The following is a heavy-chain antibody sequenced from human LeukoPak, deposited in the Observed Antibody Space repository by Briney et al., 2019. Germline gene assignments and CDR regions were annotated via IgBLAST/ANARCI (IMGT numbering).Heavy chain of an antibody. CDR1: GGSISSYY. Sequence: SETLSLTCAVSGGSISSYYWSWIRQPPGQALEWIGYIYYSGSTNYNPSLKSRVTISVDTSKNQFSLKLSSVTAADTAVYYCARLVAGTGEYNFDYWGQGTLVTVSS. J-gene: IGHJ4*02. CDR2: IYYSGST. V-gene: IGHV4-59*08. D-gene: IGHD6-19*01. CDR3: ARLVAGTGEYNFDY.